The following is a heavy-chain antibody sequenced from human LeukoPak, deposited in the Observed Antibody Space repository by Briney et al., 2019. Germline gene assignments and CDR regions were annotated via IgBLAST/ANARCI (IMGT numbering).Heavy chain of an antibody. D-gene: IGHD6-19*01. CDR2: INHSGST. V-gene: IGHV4-34*01. CDR3: ARPYSSGWYADFQH. CDR1: GGAFSGYY. J-gene: IGHJ1*01. Sequence: SETLSLTCAVYGGAFSGYYWSWIRQPPGKGLQWIGEINHSGSTNYNPSLKSRVTISVDTSKNQFSLKLSSVTAADTAVYYCARPYSSGWYADFQHWGQGTMVTVSS.